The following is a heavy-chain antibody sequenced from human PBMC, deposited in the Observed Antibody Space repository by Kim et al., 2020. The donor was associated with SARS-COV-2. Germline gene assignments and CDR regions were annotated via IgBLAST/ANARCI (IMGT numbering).Heavy chain of an antibody. CDR1: GGSISSYY. V-gene: IGHV4-59*13. CDR3: ARDGYYDILTGYGRAFDI. J-gene: IGHJ3*02. Sequence: SETLSLTCTVSGGSISSYYWSWIRQPPGKGLEWIGYIYYSGSTNYNPSLKSRVTISVDTSKNQFSLKLSSVTAADTAVYYCARDGYYDILTGYGRAFDIWGQGTMVTVSS. CDR2: IYYSGST. D-gene: IGHD3-9*01.